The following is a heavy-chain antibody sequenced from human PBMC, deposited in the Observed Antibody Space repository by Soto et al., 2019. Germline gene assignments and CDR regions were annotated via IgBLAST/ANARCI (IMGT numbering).Heavy chain of an antibody. D-gene: IGHD3-22*01. V-gene: IGHV4-4*02. CDR1: GGSISSSNW. J-gene: IGHJ5*02. Sequence: LSLTWAVSGGSISSSNWWSWVREPPGKGLEWIGEIYHSGSTNYNPSLKSRVTISVDKSKNQFSLKLSSVTAADTAVYYCARAADSSGENWFDPWGQGTLVTVSS. CDR2: IYHSGST. CDR3: ARAADSSGENWFDP.